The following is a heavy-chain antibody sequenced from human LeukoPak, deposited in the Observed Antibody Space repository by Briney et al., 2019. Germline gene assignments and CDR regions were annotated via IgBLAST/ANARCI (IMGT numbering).Heavy chain of an antibody. CDR1: GYTFTNYG. CDR3: ATFLDSPYYGMDV. D-gene: IGHD3-3*01. V-gene: IGHV1-18*01. CDR2: ISAYNGNT. J-gene: IGHJ6*02. Sequence: GASVKVSCKASGYTFTNYGISWVRQAPGQGLEWIGWISAYNGNTNYAQKLQGRVTMTADTSTSTAYMELRSLRSDDTAVYYCATFLDSPYYGMDVWGQGTTVTVSS.